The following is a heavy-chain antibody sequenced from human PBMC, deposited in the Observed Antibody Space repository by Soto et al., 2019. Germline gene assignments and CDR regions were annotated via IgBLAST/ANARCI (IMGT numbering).Heavy chain of an antibody. V-gene: IGHV3-30*18. CDR1: GFTFSSYG. D-gene: IGHD2-15*01. CDR3: AKDDQDIVVVVAATQYYYGMDV. Sequence: QVQLVESGGGVVQPGRSLRLSCAASGFTFSSYGMHWVCQAPGKGLEWVAVISYDGSNKYYADSVKGRFTISRDNSKNTLYLQMNSLRAEDTAVYYCAKDDQDIVVVVAATQYYYGMDVWGQGTTVTVSS. J-gene: IGHJ6*02. CDR2: ISYDGSNK.